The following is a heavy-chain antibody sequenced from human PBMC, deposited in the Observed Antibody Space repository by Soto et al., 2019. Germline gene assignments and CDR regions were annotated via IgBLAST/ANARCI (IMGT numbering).Heavy chain of an antibody. CDR1: GGSFSGYY. V-gene: IGHV4-34*01. Sequence: SETLSLTCAVYGGSFSGYYWSWIRQPPGKGLEWIGEINHSGSTNYNPSLKSRVTISVDTPKNQFSLQLKSVTPEDTAVYYCVRDRYSSSGWFDPWGQGTPVTVSS. CDR3: VRDRYSSSGWFDP. D-gene: IGHD3-10*01. CDR2: INHSGST. J-gene: IGHJ5*02.